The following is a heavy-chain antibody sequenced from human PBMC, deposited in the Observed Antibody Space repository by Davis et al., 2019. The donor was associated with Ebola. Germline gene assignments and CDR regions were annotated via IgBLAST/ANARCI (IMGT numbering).Heavy chain of an antibody. Sequence: ASVKVSCKASGYTFTSYGISWVRQAPGQGLEWMGWISAHNGNTNYAQKLQGRVTMTTDTSTSTAYMELRSLRSDDTAVYYCAREMVTIFGVVIYGMDVWGQGTTVTVSS. D-gene: IGHD3-3*01. CDR2: ISAHNGNT. V-gene: IGHV1-18*01. CDR1: GYTFTSYG. CDR3: AREMVTIFGVVIYGMDV. J-gene: IGHJ6*02.